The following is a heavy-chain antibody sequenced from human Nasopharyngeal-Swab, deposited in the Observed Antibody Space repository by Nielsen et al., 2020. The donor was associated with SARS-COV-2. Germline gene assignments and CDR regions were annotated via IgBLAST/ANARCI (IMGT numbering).Heavy chain of an antibody. CDR2: INPNGGGT. V-gene: IGHV1-2*02. D-gene: IGHD3-3*01. CDR1: GYTFTGYY. J-gene: IGHJ5*02. CDR3: ARDIHELWSGQFFDL. Sequence: ASVKVSCKASGYTFTGYYLHWVRQAPGQGLEWVGWINPNGGGTNYALKFQGRVSMTRDTSITTAYMELSRLTSDDTAVYYCARDIHELWSGQFFDLWGQGSLVTVSS.